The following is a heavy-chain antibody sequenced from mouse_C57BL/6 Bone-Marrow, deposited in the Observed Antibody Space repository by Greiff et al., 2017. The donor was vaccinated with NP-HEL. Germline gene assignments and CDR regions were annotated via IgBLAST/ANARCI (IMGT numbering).Heavy chain of an antibody. Sequence: QVQLQQSGAELVRPGASVKLSCKASGYTFTDYYINWVKQRPGQGLEWIARIYPGSGNTYYNEKFKGKATLTAEKSSSTAYMQLSSLTSEDSAVYFCARGGRLSYWGQGTLVTVSA. CDR2: IYPGSGNT. D-gene: IGHD1-1*01. J-gene: IGHJ3*01. CDR3: ARGGRLSY. CDR1: GYTFTDYY. V-gene: IGHV1-76*01.